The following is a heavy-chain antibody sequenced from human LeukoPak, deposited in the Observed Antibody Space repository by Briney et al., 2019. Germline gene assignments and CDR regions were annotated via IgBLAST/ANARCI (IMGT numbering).Heavy chain of an antibody. D-gene: IGHD6-13*01. V-gene: IGHV1-69*04. Sequence: ASVKVSCKASGGTFSSYAISWLRQAPGQGLEWMGRIIPILGIANYAQKSQGRVTITADKSTSTAYMELSSLRSEDTAVYYCASVGAAAGTDDYWGQGTLVTVSS. CDR2: IIPILGIA. CDR3: ASVGAAAGTDDY. CDR1: GGTFSSYA. J-gene: IGHJ4*02.